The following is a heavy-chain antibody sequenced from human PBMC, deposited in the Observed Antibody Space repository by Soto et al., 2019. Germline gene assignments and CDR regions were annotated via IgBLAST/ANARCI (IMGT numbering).Heavy chain of an antibody. CDR2: IKQDGSEK. CDR3: ARDGRGGSYFASGYGMDV. J-gene: IGHJ6*02. CDR1: GFTFSSYW. Sequence: LGGSLRLSCAASGFTFSSYWMSWVRQAPGKGLEWVANIKQDGSEKYYVDSVKGRFTISRDNAKNSLYLQMNSLRAEDTAVYYCARDGRGGSYFASGYGMDVWGQGTTVTVS. D-gene: IGHD1-26*01. V-gene: IGHV3-7*01.